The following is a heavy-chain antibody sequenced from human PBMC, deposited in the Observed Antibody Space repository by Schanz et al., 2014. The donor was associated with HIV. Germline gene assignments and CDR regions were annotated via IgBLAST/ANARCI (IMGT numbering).Heavy chain of an antibody. CDR2: IWYDGSNK. CDR1: GFTFSSYG. V-gene: IGHV3-33*06. D-gene: IGHD2-2*01. Sequence: VQLLESGGGLVQPGGSLRLSCAASGFTFSSYGMHWVRQAPGKGLEWVAVIWYDGSNKYYADSVKGRFIISRDNSKNTLYLQMNSLRAEDTAVYYCAKDRRGGYQFLYGLDVWGQGTTVTVSS. CDR3: AKDRRGGYQFLYGLDV. J-gene: IGHJ6*02.